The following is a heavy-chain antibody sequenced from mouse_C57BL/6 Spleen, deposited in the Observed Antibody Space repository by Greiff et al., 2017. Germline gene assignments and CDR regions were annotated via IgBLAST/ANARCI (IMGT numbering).Heavy chain of an antibody. Sequence: VQLQQSGAELVKPGASVKLSCKASGYTFTSYWLHWVKQRPGRGLEWIGRIDPNSGGTKYNEKFKSKATLTVDKPSSTAYMQLSSLTSEDSAVYYCARITTVVAYYAMDYWGQGTSVTVSS. CDR2: IDPNSGGT. CDR1: GYTFTSYW. CDR3: ARITTVVAYYAMDY. V-gene: IGHV1-72*01. D-gene: IGHD1-1*01. J-gene: IGHJ4*01.